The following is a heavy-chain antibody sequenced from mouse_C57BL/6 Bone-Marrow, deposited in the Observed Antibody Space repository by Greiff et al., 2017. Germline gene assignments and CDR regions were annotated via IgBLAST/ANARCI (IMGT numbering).Heavy chain of an antibody. V-gene: IGHV1-39*01. CDR2: IYPNYGTT. CDR3: ARTRGGRYWCFDV. J-gene: IGHJ1*03. Sequence: VQLQQSGAELVKPGASVKISCKASGYSFTDYNMNWVKQRTGKGLEWIGVIYPNYGTTSYNQKFKGKATMTVDQSSSTAYMQLNSLTSEDSAVYYCARTRGGRYWCFDVWCTGTAVTVSS. D-gene: IGHD1-1*02. CDR1: GYSFTDYN.